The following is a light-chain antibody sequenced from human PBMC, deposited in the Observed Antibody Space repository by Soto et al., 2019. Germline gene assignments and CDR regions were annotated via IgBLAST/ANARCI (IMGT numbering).Light chain of an antibody. V-gene: IGLV2-8*01. CDR1: SSDVGGFIF. CDR3: SSYAGSNNFVV. Sequence: QSALTQPASVSGSPGQSITISCNGTSSDVGGFIFVSWYQQHPGRAPKLMIYEVSKRPSGVPDRFSGSKSGNTASLTVSGLQAEDEADYYRSSYAGSNNFVVFGGGTKLTVL. CDR2: EVS. J-gene: IGLJ2*01.